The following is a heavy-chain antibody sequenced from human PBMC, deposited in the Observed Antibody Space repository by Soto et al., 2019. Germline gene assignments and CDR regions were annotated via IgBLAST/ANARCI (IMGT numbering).Heavy chain of an antibody. J-gene: IGHJ5*02. CDR1: GGSISSSSYY. Sequence: SETLSLTCTVSGGSISSSSYYWGWIRQPPGKGLEWIGSIYYSGSTYYNPSLKSRVTISVDTSKNQFSLKLSSVTAADTAVYYCARQGLHYDFWSGYYSWFDPWGQGTLVTVSS. CDR2: IYYSGST. V-gene: IGHV4-39*01. D-gene: IGHD3-3*01. CDR3: ARQGLHYDFWSGYYSWFDP.